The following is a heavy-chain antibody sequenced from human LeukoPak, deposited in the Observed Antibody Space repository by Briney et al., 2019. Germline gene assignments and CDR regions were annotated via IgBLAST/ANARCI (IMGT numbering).Heavy chain of an antibody. Sequence: SGPTLVKPTQTLTLTCTFSGFSLSTVGEGADWIRQPPGKALEWLALIYWDDDSRYSPSLRHRLTITKDTSKNQVVLTMTNMDPMDTATYYCAHSGARGSGTSNNYWGQGTLVTVSS. V-gene: IGHV2-5*02. J-gene: IGHJ4*02. CDR2: IYWDDDS. D-gene: IGHD1-26*01. CDR1: GFSLSTVGEG. CDR3: AHSGARGSGTSNNY.